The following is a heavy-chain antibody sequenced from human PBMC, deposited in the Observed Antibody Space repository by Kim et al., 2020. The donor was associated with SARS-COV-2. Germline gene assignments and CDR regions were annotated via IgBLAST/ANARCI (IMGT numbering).Heavy chain of an antibody. CDR2: ISWNSGSI. CDR3: AKDLIWFGELSFFGFDP. J-gene: IGHJ5*02. CDR1: GFTFGDYA. D-gene: IGHD3-10*01. V-gene: IGHV3-9*01. Sequence: GGSLRLSCAASGFTFGDYAMHWVRQAPGKGLEWVSGISWNSGSIGYADSVKGRFTISRDNAKNSLYLQMNSLRAEDTALYYCAKDLIWFGELSFFGFDPWGQGTLVTVSS.